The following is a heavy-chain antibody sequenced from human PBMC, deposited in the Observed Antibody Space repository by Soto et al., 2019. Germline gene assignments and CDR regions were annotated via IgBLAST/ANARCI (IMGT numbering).Heavy chain of an antibody. D-gene: IGHD1-26*01. J-gene: IGHJ4*02. CDR1: GFSLSTSGVG. CDR2: IYWDDDK. V-gene: IGHV2-5*02. CDR3: ARMYSGSYPDY. Sequence: QITLKESGPPLVKPTQTLTLTCTFSGFSLSTSGVGVGWIRQPPGKALEWLALIYWDDDKRYSPSLKSRLTITKDTAKNQVVLTMTNMDPVDTATYYCARMYSGSYPDYWGQGTLVTVSS.